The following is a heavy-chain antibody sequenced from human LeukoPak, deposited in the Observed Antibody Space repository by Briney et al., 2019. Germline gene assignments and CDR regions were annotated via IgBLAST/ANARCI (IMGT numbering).Heavy chain of an antibody. CDR2: IFGSGGSP. Sequence: GGSLRLSCEASGFTFGSHAMYWVRQAPGKGLEWVAGIFGSGGSPHYADSVKGRFTISRDNSRNTVYLQINSLRAEDTAVYCCARASSGGSFPLDYWGQGTLVTVSS. V-gene: IGHV3-23*01. CDR3: ARASSGGSFPLDY. J-gene: IGHJ4*02. D-gene: IGHD2-15*01. CDR1: GFTFGSHA.